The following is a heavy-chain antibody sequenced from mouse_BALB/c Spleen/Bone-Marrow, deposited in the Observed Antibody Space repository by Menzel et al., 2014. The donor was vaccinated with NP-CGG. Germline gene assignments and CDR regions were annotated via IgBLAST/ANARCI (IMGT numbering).Heavy chain of an antibody. CDR2: IWAGGST. V-gene: IGHV2-9*02. Sequence: VMLVESGPGLVAPSQRLSITCTVSGFSLTSYGVHWVRQPPGKGLEWLGVIWAGGSTNYNSALMSRLSISKDNSKSQVFLKMNSLQTDDTAMYYCARVGYRYDGYAMDYWGQGTSVTVSS. CDR3: ARVGYRYDGYAMDY. CDR1: GFSLTSYG. J-gene: IGHJ4*01. D-gene: IGHD2-14*01.